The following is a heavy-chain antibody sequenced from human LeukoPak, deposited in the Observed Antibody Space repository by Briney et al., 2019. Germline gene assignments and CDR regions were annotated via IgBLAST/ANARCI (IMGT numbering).Heavy chain of an antibody. CDR1: GFTFDDYG. CDR2: INWNGVTT. CDR3: ARDRDSSSPFDY. V-gene: IGHV3-20*04. Sequence: GGSLRLSCAASGFTFDDYGMSWVRQAPGKGLEWVSGINWNGVTTRYADSVKGRFTISRDNAKNSLYLQMNSLRAEDTAVYYCARDRDSSSPFDYWGQGTLVTVSS. J-gene: IGHJ4*02. D-gene: IGHD6-6*01.